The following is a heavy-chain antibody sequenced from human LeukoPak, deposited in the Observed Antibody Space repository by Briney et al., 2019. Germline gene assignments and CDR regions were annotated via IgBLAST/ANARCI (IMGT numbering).Heavy chain of an antibody. J-gene: IGHJ4*02. V-gene: IGHV4-59*12. D-gene: IGHD3-9*01. CDR1: GGSISSYY. Sequence: PSETLSLTCTVSGGSISSYYWSWIRQPPGKGLEWIGYIYYSGSTNYNPSLKSRVTISGDTSKNQFSRKLSSVTASETAVYYCARDTRYDILTGQLGAAYYFDYWGQGTLVTVS. CDR3: ARDTRYDILTGQLGAAYYFDY. CDR2: IYYSGST.